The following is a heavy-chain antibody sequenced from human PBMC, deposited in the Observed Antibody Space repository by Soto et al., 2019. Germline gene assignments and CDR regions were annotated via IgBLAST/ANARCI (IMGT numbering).Heavy chain of an antibody. CDR1: DGSISSSGYY. Sequence: PSETPSLTCTVSDGSISSSGYYWGWIRQPPGKGLEWIGSIYYSGSTYYNPSLKSRVTISVDTSKNQFSLKLSSVTAADTAVYYCARAITMVRGVIITRWFDPWGQGTLV. J-gene: IGHJ5*02. CDR2: IYYSGST. V-gene: IGHV4-39*01. D-gene: IGHD3-10*01. CDR3: ARAITMVRGVIITRWFDP.